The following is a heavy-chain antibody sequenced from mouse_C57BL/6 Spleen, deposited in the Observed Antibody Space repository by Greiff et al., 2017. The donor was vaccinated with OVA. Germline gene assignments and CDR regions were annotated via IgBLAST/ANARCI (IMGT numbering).Heavy chain of an antibody. V-gene: IGHV1-53*01. CDR1: GYTFTSYW. CDR3: AREEYDYTYFDY. CDR2: INPSNGGT. J-gene: IGHJ2*01. Sequence: QVQLQQPGTELVKPGASVKLSCKASGYTFTSYWMYWVKQRPGQGLEWIGNINPSNGGTNYNEKFKSKTTLTVDKSSSTAYMQLSSLTSEDAAVYYCAREEYDYTYFDYWGQGTTLTVSS. D-gene: IGHD2-4*01.